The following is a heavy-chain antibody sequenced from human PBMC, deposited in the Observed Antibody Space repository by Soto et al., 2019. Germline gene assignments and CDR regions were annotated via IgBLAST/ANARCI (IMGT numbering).Heavy chain of an antibody. CDR1: GYTFTSYA. V-gene: IGHV1-3*01. J-gene: IGHJ6*02. Sequence: ASVKVSCKASGYTFTSYAMHWVRQAPGQRLEWMGWINAGNGNTKYSQKFQGRVTITRDTSASTAYMELSSLRSEDTAVYYCATDISRLIGSGSHYYYYYGMDVWGQGTTVTVSS. D-gene: IGHD3-10*01. CDR2: INAGNGNT. CDR3: ATDISRLIGSGSHYYYYYGMDV.